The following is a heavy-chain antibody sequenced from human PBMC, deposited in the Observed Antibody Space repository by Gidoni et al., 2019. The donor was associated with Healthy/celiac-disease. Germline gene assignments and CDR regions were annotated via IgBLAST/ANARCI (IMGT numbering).Heavy chain of an antibody. CDR2: IIHIFGTA. CDR1: GGTFSSYA. V-gene: IGHV1-69*01. D-gene: IGHD2-2*01. CDR3: ARGGGQDIVVVPAAYYMDV. J-gene: IGHJ6*03. Sequence: QVQLVQSGAEVKKPGSSVKVSCKASGGTFSSYAISWVRQAPGQRLEWMGGIIHIFGTANYAQKFQGRVTITWEESTSTAYRELSSRRSEDTAVYYCARGGGQDIVVVPAAYYMDVWGKGTTVTVSS.